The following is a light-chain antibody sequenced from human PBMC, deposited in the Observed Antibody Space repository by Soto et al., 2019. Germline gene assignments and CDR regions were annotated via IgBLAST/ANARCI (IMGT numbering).Light chain of an antibody. J-gene: IGKJ1*01. CDR3: QQSSNIPWT. Sequence: DIQMTQSPSSLSASVGDGVTITCRTSQHFDVYLSWYQQIPGRAPKLLIYSASSLVSGVPPRFRGSASGTEFTLSISSLQREDFATYFCQQSSNIPWTFGQGTKVDIK. CDR2: SAS. V-gene: IGKV1-39*01. CDR1: QHFDVY.